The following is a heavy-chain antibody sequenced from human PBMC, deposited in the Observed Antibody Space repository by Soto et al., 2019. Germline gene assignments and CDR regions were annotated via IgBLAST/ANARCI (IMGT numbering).Heavy chain of an antibody. D-gene: IGHD2-15*01. Sequence: TSVKVSCTDSGYSFSIYGIGWVRQAPGQGLEWMGWISAHNGNTKYTQNLQGRVTMTTDTSATTAYMGLRSLRSDDTAVYYCARDRVVVAATGPNLLDYWGQGTLVTVSS. CDR3: ARDRVVVAATGPNLLDY. CDR1: GYSFSIYG. J-gene: IGHJ4*02. V-gene: IGHV1-18*01. CDR2: ISAHNGNT.